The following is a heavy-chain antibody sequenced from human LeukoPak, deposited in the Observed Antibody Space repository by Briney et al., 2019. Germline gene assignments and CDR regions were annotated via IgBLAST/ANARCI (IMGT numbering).Heavy chain of an antibody. V-gene: IGHV3-21*01. CDR1: GFTFSDTW. CDR2: ISSSSSYI. J-gene: IGHJ4*02. CDR3: ARPKAVAGNAGFDY. Sequence: GGSLRLSCAASGFTFSDTWMSWVRQAPGKGLEWVSSISSSSSYIYYADSVKGRFTISRDNAKNSLYLQMNSLRAEDTAVYYCARPKAVAGNAGFDYWGQGTLVTVSS. D-gene: IGHD6-19*01.